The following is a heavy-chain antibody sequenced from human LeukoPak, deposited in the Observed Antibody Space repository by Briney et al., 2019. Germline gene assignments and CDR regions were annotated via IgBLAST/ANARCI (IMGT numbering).Heavy chain of an antibody. D-gene: IGHD3-10*01. J-gene: IGHJ5*02. CDR3: ASTYGSGSS. CDR1: GFTFSSYA. CDR2: ISYDGSNK. V-gene: IGHV3-30-3*01. Sequence: GGSLRLSCAASGFTFSSYAMHWVRQAPGKGLEWVAVISYDGSNKYYADSVKGRFTISRDNSKNTLYLQMNSLRAEDTAVYYCASTYGSGSSWGQGNLVTVSS.